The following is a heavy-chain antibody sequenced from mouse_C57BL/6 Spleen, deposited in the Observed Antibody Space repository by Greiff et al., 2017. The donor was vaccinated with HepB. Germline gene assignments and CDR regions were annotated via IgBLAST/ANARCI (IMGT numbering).Heavy chain of an antibody. CDR2: INPNNGGT. V-gene: IGHV1-26*01. J-gene: IGHJ4*01. CDR3: AREDSSGLDY. Sequence: VQLKQSGPELVKPGASVKISCKASGYTFTDYYMNWVKQSHGKSLEWIGDINPNNGGTSYNQKFKGKATLTVDKSSSTAYMELRNLTSEDSAVYYCAREDSSGLDYWGQGTSVTVSS. CDR1: GYTFTDYY. D-gene: IGHD3-2*02.